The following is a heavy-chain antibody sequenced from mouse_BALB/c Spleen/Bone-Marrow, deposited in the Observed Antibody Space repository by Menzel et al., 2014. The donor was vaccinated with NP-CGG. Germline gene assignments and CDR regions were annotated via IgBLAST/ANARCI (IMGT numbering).Heavy chain of an antibody. D-gene: IGHD2-14*01. CDR1: GYTFTSYY. CDR3: ARHHRYAYYFDY. J-gene: IGHJ2*01. V-gene: IGHV1S81*02. CDR2: INPSNGGT. Sequence: QVQLQQSGAELVKPGASVKLSCKASGYTFTSYYMYWVKQRPGQGLVWIGEINPSNGGTNFNEKFKGKATLTVDTSSSTAYVDLSSLTSEDSAVYYCARHHRYAYYFDYWGQGTTLTVSS.